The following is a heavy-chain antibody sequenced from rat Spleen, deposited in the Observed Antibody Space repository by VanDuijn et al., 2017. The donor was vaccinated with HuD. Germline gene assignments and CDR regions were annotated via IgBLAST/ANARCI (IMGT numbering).Heavy chain of an antibody. D-gene: IGHD1-2*01. Sequence: EVQLVESGGGLVQPGRSLKLSCAASGFTFSDYAMAWVRQAPKKGLEWVATIIYDGSSTYYRDSVKGRFTISRDNAKSTLYLQMDSLRSEDTATYYCARHGYSSYIYDPYVKDAWGQGASVTVSS. CDR3: ARHGYSSYIYDPYVKDA. V-gene: IGHV5-17*01. CDR1: GFTFSDYA. J-gene: IGHJ4*01. CDR2: IIYDGSST.